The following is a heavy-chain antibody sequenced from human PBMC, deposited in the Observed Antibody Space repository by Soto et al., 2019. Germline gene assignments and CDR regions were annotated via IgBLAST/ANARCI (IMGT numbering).Heavy chain of an antibody. J-gene: IGHJ3*01. CDR2: INPSSTHI. CDR3: ARGYCGGGGCYLRRDAVDV. CDR1: GFTFSSYH. V-gene: IGHV3-21*01. Sequence: EVQLVESGGGLVVPGGSLSLSCVASGFTFSSYHMSWVRQAPGKGLEWVSSINPSSTHIYYADSVRGRFAISSDHSKNSLYLQMNSLRTEDAAVYYCARGYCGGGGCYLRRDAVDVWGQGTLVTVSS. D-gene: IGHD2-15*01.